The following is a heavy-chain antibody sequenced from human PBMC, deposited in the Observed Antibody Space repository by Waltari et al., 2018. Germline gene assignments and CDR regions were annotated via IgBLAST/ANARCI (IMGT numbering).Heavy chain of an antibody. CDR3: VRDIAIEDVWYFDL. CDR1: GFRLSNHA. D-gene: IGHD2-2*02. V-gene: IGHV3-30*04. Sequence: QEQLVASGVCVVQPGRSLGLPCAASGFRLSNHAMHWVRQATGKGREWVTIISYDGKKNYYADSVNGRFTISRDNSKNALYLQMSSLRVEDTAVYYCVRDIAIEDVWYFDLWGRGTLVTVSP. CDR2: ISYDGKKN. J-gene: IGHJ2*01.